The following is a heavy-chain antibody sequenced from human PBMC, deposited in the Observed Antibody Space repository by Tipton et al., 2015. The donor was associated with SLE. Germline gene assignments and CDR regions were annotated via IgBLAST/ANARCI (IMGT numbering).Heavy chain of an antibody. D-gene: IGHD3-22*01. CDR2: IYHSGST. Sequence: GLVKPSETLSLTCTVSGGSISRYHWSWIRQPPGKGLEWIGSIYHSGSTYYNPSLKSRVTISVDTSKNQFSLKLSSATAADTAVYYCARAHYYDSSDYNYFDYWGQGTLVTVSS. J-gene: IGHJ4*02. CDR3: ARAHYYDSSDYNYFDY. CDR1: GGSISRYH. V-gene: IGHV4-38-2*02.